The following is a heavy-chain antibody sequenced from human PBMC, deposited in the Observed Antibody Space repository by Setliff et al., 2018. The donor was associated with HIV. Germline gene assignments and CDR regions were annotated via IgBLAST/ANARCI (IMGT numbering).Heavy chain of an antibody. D-gene: IGHD3-22*01. V-gene: IGHV4-34*01. Sequence: PSETLSLTCAVYGDSFSGSYWSWIRQSPGTGLEWIAEINHSGSTNYNPSLKSRVTIAVDTSKNQFSLKLTSVTAADTAVYYCARGHFHDSNGYYLSAFDIWGQGTMVTVSS. J-gene: IGHJ3*02. CDR2: INHSGST. CDR1: GDSFSGSY. CDR3: ARGHFHDSNGYYLSAFDI.